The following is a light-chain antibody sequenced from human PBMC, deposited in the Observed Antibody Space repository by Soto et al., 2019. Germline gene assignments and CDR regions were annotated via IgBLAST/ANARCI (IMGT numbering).Light chain of an antibody. V-gene: IGLV1-40*01. Sequence: SVLTQPPSVSGAPGQTVTISCTGSSSHIGAGYVVHRYQQLPGAAPKLLIFSDNNRPSGVPDRFSGSKSGISASLAITGLQTEDEADYYCQTYDNNSDYVFGTGTKVTVL. J-gene: IGLJ1*01. CDR2: SDN. CDR1: SSHIGAGYV. CDR3: QTYDNNSDYV.